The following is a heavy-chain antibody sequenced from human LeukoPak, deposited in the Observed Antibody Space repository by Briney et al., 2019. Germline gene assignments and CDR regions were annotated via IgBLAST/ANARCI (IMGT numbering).Heavy chain of an antibody. D-gene: IGHD1-26*01. CDR1: GFTFSSYG. Sequence: GGSLRLSCAASGFTFSSYGMHWVRQAPGKGLEWVAVIWYGGSNKYYADSVKGRFTISRDNSKNTLYLQMNSLRAEDTAVYYCAKDGGIEGATDACYIWGQGTMVTVSS. CDR3: AKDGGIEGATDACYI. V-gene: IGHV3-30*02. J-gene: IGHJ3*02. CDR2: IWYGGSNK.